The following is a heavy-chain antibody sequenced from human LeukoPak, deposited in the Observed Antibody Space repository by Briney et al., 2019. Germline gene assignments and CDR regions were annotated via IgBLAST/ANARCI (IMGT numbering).Heavy chain of an antibody. D-gene: IGHD3-22*01. V-gene: IGHV3-23*01. CDR3: AKGRSDYYDSSGYYSEGY. CDR1: GFTFSSYA. Sequence: PGGSLRLSCAASGFTFSSYAMSWVRQAPGKGLEWVSAISGSGGSTYYADSVKGRFTISRDNSKNTLYLQMNSLRAEDTAVYYCAKGRSDYYDSSGYYSEGYWGQGTLVTVSS. J-gene: IGHJ4*02. CDR2: ISGSGGST.